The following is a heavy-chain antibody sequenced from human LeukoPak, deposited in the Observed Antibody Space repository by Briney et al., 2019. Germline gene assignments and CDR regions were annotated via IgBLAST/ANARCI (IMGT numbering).Heavy chain of an antibody. CDR2: TWHDGTNK. Sequence: GRSLRLSCAASGFTFSAYGMDWVRQAPGKGLEWVAVTWHDGTNKYYADSVKGRFTISRDNSKNTLYLQMDSLRAEDTAVYYCARGGPNWPSEPFDIWGQGTMVTVSS. CDR3: ARGGPNWPSEPFDI. V-gene: IGHV3-33*01. J-gene: IGHJ3*02. CDR1: GFTFSAYG. D-gene: IGHD1-1*01.